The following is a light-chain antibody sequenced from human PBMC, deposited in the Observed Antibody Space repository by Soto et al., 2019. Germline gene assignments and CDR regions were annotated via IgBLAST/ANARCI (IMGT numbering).Light chain of an antibody. J-gene: IGKJ1*01. Sequence: DIKMNLSAAAVSATKGDRVTITCRASESIRTWLAWYQHKPGKAPKFLIYDASTLESGVPSRFSGSGSGTEFTLTISSLQPDDFATYYCQQYNNYPRPFGQVTKV. CDR3: QQYNNYPRP. CDR2: DAS. CDR1: ESIRTW. V-gene: IGKV1-5*01.